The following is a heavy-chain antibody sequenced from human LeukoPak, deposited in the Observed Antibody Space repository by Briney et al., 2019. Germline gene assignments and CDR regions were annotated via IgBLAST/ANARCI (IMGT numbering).Heavy chain of an antibody. CDR2: INWNGGST. Sequence: GGSLRLSCAASGFTFDDYGMSWVRQAPGKGLEWVSGINWNGGSTGYADSVKGRFTISRDNAKNSLYLQMNSLRAEDTALYYCAGARGYSYGPEIDYWGQGTLVTVSS. J-gene: IGHJ4*02. CDR1: GFTFDDYG. D-gene: IGHD5-18*01. CDR3: AGARGYSYGPEIDY. V-gene: IGHV3-20*04.